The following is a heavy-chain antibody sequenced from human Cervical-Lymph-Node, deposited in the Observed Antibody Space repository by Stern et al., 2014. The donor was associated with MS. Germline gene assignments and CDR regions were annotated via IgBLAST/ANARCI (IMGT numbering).Heavy chain of an antibody. D-gene: IGHD2-8*02. CDR2: VYYSGAT. V-gene: IGHV4-39*01. J-gene: IGHJ4*02. CDR3: AKHACTGAACPFDL. CDR1: GDSISSYTHY. Sequence: QVQLQESGPGLVKPSETLSLTCAVSGDSISSYTHYWAWIRQPPGKGLEWIGSVYYSGATYYTPPLKSPVTISVDTSKNHFSLGLNSVTAADTAVYYCAKHACTGAACPFDLWGQGTLVTVSS.